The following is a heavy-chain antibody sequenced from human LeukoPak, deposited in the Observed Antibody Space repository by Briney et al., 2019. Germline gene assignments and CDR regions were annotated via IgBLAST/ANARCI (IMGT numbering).Heavy chain of an antibody. CDR2: INPSGGGT. J-gene: IGHJ5*02. Sequence: ASVKVSCKASGYNFSSYYMHWVRQAPGQGLEWMGIINPSGGGTSYAQKFQGRVTMTRDTSTSTVYMELSSLRSEDTAVYYCARGSSSAGGDHWGQGTLVTVSS. D-gene: IGHD2-8*02. V-gene: IGHV1-46*01. CDR1: GYNFSSYY. CDR3: ARGSSSAGGDH.